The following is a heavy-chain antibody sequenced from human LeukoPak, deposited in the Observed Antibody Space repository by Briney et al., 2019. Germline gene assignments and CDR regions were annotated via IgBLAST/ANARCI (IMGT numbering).Heavy chain of an antibody. J-gene: IGHJ3*01. Sequence: PGGSLRLSCAASGFTVSTNYMTWVRQAPGKGLEWVSVIYSGGSTYYADSVKGRFTISRDNSKDTLYLQMNSLRAEDTAVYYCARVGYSYAFGVWGQGTMVTVSS. CDR3: ARVGYSYAFGV. CDR1: GFTVSTNY. V-gene: IGHV3-66*01. D-gene: IGHD1-1*01. CDR2: IYSGGST.